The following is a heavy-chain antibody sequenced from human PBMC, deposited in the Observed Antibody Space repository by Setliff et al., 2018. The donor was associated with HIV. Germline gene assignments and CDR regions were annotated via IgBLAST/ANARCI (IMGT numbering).Heavy chain of an antibody. CDR3: ARGRYYREISDSLFDF. Sequence: PSETLSLTCSVSGGSIRSDGYYWNWIRQHPEKGLEWIGYIYNNGSTYYNPSLESRLMMSIDPSKNQFSLNLRSVTVADTAVYYCARGRYYREISDSLFDFCGQGTLVTVSS. D-gene: IGHD3-16*01. J-gene: IGHJ4*02. V-gene: IGHV4-31*03. CDR1: GGSIRSDGYY. CDR2: IYNNGST.